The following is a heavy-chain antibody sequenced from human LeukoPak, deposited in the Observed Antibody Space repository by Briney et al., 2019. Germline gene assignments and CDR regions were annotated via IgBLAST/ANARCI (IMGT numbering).Heavy chain of an antibody. CDR1: GGSFSGYY. CDR2: INHSGSA. Sequence: SETLSLTCADSGGSFSGYYWTWIRQPPGQGLEWIGEINHSGSANYNPSLKSRVTISLDTSKNQFSLNLSSVTAADTAVYYCARGQGTVTTHWGQGTLVTVSS. D-gene: IGHD4-17*01. CDR3: ARGQGTVTTH. V-gene: IGHV4-34*01. J-gene: IGHJ4*02.